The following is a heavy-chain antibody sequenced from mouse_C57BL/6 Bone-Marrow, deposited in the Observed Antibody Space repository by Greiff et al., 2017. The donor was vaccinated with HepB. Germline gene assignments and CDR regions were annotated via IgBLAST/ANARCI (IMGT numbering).Heavy chain of an antibody. J-gene: IGHJ3*01. D-gene: IGHD1-3*01. CDR2: IYPGSGNT. CDR1: GYSFTSYY. V-gene: IGHV1-66*01. CDR3: ARKWTGRFAY. Sequence: VQLQQSGPELVKPGASVKISCKASGYSFTSYYIHWVKQRPGQGLEWIGWIYPGSGNTKYNEKFKGKATLTADTSSSTAYMQLSSLTSEDSAVYYCARKWTGRFAYWGQGTLVTVSA.